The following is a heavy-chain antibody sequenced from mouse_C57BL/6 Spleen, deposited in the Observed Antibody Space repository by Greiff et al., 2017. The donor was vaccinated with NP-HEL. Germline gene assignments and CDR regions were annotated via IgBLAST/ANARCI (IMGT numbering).Heavy chain of an antibody. Sequence: QVQLQQSGAELVRPGTSVKVSCKASGYAFTNYLIEWVKQRPGQGLEWIGVINPGSGGTNYNEKFKGKATLTADKSSSTAYMQLSSLTSEDSAVYFCARYGGRWLLQGYAMDYWGQGTSVTSPQ. CDR3: ARYGGRWLLQGYAMDY. D-gene: IGHD2-3*01. CDR2: INPGSGGT. J-gene: IGHJ4*01. V-gene: IGHV1-54*01. CDR1: GYAFTNYL.